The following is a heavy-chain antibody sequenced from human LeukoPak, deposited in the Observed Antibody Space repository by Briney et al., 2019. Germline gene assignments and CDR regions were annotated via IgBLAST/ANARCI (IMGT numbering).Heavy chain of an antibody. V-gene: IGHV3-23*01. Sequence: GGSLRLSCAASGFSFSSHGMSWVRQAPGKGLEWVSTISGSGDNTYYADSVKGRFTISRDNSKNTLYLQMNSLRAEDTAVYYCARVTYGSGTYGAFDYWGQGTLVTVSS. J-gene: IGHJ4*02. CDR1: GFSFSSHG. CDR3: ARVTYGSGTYGAFDY. D-gene: IGHD3-10*01. CDR2: ISGSGDNT.